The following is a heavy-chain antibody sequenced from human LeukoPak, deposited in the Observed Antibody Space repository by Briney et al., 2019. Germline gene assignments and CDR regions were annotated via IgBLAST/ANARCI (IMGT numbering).Heavy chain of an antibody. CDR1: GFTFSSYW. D-gene: IGHD3-10*01. V-gene: IGHV3-7*01. CDR2: IKQDGSEK. Sequence: GGSLRLSCAASGFTFSSYWMSWVRQAPGKGLEWVANIKQDGSEKYYVDSVKGRFTISRDNAKNSLYLQMNSLRAEGTAVYYCASIVEEFGELLYDYWGQGTLVTVSS. J-gene: IGHJ4*02. CDR3: ASIVEEFGELLYDY.